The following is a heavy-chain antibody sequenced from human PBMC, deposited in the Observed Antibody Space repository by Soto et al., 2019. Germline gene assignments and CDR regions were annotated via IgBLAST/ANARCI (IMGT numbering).Heavy chain of an antibody. Sequence: PSETLSLTCTVSGGSISSYYWSWIRQPPGKGLEWIGYIYYSGSTNYNPSLKSRVTISVDTSKNQFSLKLSSVTAAGTAVYYCARGVYGDYATFDWGQGTLVTVSS. J-gene: IGHJ4*02. D-gene: IGHD4-17*01. CDR2: IYYSGST. V-gene: IGHV4-59*01. CDR1: GGSISSYY. CDR3: ARGVYGDYATFD.